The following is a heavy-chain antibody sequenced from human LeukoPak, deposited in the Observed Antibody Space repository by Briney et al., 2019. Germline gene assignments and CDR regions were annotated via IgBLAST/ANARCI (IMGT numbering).Heavy chain of an antibody. D-gene: IGHD4-17*01. CDR3: ASESTVTSDCY. J-gene: IGHJ4*02. CDR1: GYSISNGYY. V-gene: IGHV4-38-2*01. CDR2: ISHSGST. Sequence: PSETLSLTCVVSGYSISNGYYWGWIRQPPGKGLEWIGTISHSGSTYYNPSLKSRVTISVDKSKNQFSLKLSSVTAADTAVYYCASESTVTSDCYWGQGTLVTVSS.